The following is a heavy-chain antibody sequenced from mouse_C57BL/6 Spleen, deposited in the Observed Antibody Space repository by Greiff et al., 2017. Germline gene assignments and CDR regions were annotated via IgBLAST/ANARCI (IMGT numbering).Heavy chain of an antibody. D-gene: IGHD3-2*02. J-gene: IGHJ2*01. V-gene: IGHV1-69*01. CDR3: GRRDGSDYEY. CDR1: GYTFTSYW. Sequence: QVQLQQPGAELVMPGASVKLSCKASGYTFTSYWMHWVKQRPGQGLEWIGEIDPSDSYTNYNQKFKGKSTLTVDKSSSTAYMQLSSLTSEDSAVYYCGRRDGSDYEYWGQGTTVTVSS. CDR2: IDPSDSYT.